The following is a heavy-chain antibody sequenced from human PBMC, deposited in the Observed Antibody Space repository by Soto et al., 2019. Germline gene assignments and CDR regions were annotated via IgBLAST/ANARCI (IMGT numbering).Heavy chain of an antibody. D-gene: IGHD3-16*02. CDR1: GFGFTFSTSA. CDR2: FRESGGTT. V-gene: IGHV3-23*01. J-gene: IGHJ4*01. CDR3: AKDSHWVIIAPTHDY. Sequence: VQLSESGGGLVQPGGSLRLSCAASGFGFTFSTSAMSWVRQAPGKGLEWVSTFRESGGTTHYANSVKGRFTISRDTSKNMLYLQMNSLRGEDTAIYFCAKDSHWVIIAPTHDYWGHGTLVTVSS.